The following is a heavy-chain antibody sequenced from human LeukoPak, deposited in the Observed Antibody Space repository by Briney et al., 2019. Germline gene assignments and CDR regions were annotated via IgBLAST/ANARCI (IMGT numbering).Heavy chain of an antibody. J-gene: IGHJ5*02. D-gene: IGHD2-15*01. Sequence: SETLSLTCTVSGGSISSYYWSRIRQPPGKGLECIGYIYYSGSTNYNPSLKSRVTISVDTSKNQFSLKLSSVTAADTAVYYCARDLSSGGNTWFDPWGQGTLVTVSS. CDR2: IYYSGST. V-gene: IGHV4-59*01. CDR1: GGSISSYY. CDR3: ARDLSSGGNTWFDP.